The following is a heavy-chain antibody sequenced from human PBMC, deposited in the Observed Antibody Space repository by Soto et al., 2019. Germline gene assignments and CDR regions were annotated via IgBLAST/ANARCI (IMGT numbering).Heavy chain of an antibody. Sequence: SETLSLTCTFSGFSITGADYYLSWIRQPPGKGLEWIGYISYRGRTYYNPSLKSRLTISLDTSKNQFSLRLTSVTVADTAVYYCARSVRLGDLSFRYWSQGTLVTVSS. CDR3: ARSVRLGDLSFRY. V-gene: IGHV4-31*03. CDR2: ISYRGRT. D-gene: IGHD3-16*02. J-gene: IGHJ4*02. CDR1: GFSITGADYY.